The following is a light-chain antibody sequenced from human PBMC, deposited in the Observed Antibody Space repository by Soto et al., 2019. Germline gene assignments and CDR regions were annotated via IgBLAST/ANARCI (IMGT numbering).Light chain of an antibody. CDR3: SSYTSGSTLV. V-gene: IGLV2-14*03. CDR1: SSDVGGYNS. Sequence: QSALTQPASVSESPGQSITISCTGASSDVGGYNSVSWYQQHPGKAPNLLIYDVSNRPSGVSSRLSGSKSGNTASLTISGLQAEDEADYYCSSYTSGSTLVFGGGTKLTVL. CDR2: DVS. J-gene: IGLJ2*01.